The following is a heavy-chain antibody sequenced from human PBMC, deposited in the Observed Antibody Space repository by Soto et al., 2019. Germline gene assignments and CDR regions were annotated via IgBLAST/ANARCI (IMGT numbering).Heavy chain of an antibody. D-gene: IGHD3-22*01. V-gene: IGHV4-38-2*02. CDR1: GFSISSGYF. CDR3: ARDSSGYYWFDP. CDR2: IYHSGTT. Sequence: SETLSLTCAVSGFSISSGYFWGWIRQPPGKGPEWLGSIYHSGTTYYNPSVKGRVTISVDASKNQFSLKMSSVTAADTAVYYCARDSSGYYWFDPWGQGTLVTVS. J-gene: IGHJ5*02.